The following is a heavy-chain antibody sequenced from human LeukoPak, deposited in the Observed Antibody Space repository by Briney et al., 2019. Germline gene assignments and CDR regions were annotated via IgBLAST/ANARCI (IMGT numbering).Heavy chain of an antibody. CDR3: ARDDAEYSSSSAYYYYGMDV. V-gene: IGHV3-9*01. CDR1: GFTFDDYA. J-gene: IGHJ6*02. Sequence: GRSLRLSCAASGFTFDDYAMHWVRQAPGKGLEWVSGISWNSGSIGYADSVKGRFTISRDNAKNSLYLQMNSLRAEDTALYYCARDDAEYSSSSAYYYYGMDVWGQGTTVTVSS. D-gene: IGHD6-6*01. CDR2: ISWNSGSI.